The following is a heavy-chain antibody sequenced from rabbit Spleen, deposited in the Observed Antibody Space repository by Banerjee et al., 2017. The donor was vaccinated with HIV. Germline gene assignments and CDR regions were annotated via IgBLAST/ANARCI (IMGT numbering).Heavy chain of an antibody. V-gene: IGHV1S47*01. J-gene: IGHJ4*01. CDR1: GFDFSSYG. D-gene: IGHD4-1*01. Sequence: QEQLVESGGGLVQPGGSLKLSCKASGFDFSSYGVSWARQAPGKGLEWMGYIDPVFGITYYANWVNGRYTISSHNAQNTLFLQLNSLTAADTATYFCVREVAAKFSLWGPGTLVTVS. CDR3: VREVAAKFSL. CDR2: IDPVFGIT.